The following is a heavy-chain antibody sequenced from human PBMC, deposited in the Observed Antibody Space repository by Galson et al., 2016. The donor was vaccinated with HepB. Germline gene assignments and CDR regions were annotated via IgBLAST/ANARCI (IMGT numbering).Heavy chain of an antibody. V-gene: IGHV3-23*01. J-gene: IGHJ1*01. CDR2: MSDSGGST. CDR3: AVRYSSIWYFQH. CDR1: GFTFSRYW. Sequence: SLRLSCAASGFTFSRYWMRWVRQAPGKGLEWVSAMSDSGGSTYYADSVKGRFTISRDNSKNTLYLQMNSLGAEDTAIYYCAVRYSSIWYFQHWGRGTLVSVSS. D-gene: IGHD6-13*01.